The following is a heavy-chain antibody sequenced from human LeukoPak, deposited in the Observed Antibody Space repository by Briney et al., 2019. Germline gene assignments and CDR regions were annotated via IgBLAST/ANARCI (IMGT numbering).Heavy chain of an antibody. J-gene: IGHJ3*02. CDR3: ARDADEYCSSTTCRGGSFDI. D-gene: IGHD2-2*01. CDR2: IWYGGSNK. V-gene: IGHV3-33*01. Sequence: GRTLRLSCAASGFTFSSYGMHWVRQAPGKGLEWVAVIWYGGSNKYYADSVKGRFTISRDNSKNPLYLQMNSLRAEDTAVYYCARDADEYCSSTTCRGGSFDIWGQGTMVTVYS. CDR1: GFTFSSYG.